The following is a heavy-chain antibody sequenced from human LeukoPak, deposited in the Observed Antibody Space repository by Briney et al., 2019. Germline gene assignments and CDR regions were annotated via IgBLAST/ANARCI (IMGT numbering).Heavy chain of an antibody. J-gene: IGHJ3*01. Sequence: KPSETLSLTCTASGGSISSYYWSWIRQPPGKGLEWIGDIYYIGSTNYNPSLKSRVTISVDTSKNQFSLQLSSVTAADTAVYYCARVSGSYTPKGAFDLWGQGTMVTVSS. CDR1: GGSISSYY. CDR2: IYYIGST. V-gene: IGHV4-59*01. CDR3: ARVSGSYTPKGAFDL. D-gene: IGHD1-26*01.